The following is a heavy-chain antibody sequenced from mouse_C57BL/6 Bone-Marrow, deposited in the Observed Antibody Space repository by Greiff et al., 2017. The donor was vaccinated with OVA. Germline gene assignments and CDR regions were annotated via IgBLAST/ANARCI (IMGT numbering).Heavy chain of an antibody. Sequence: QVQLQQSGAELARPGASVKLSCKASGYTFTSYGISWVKQRTGQGLEWIGEIYPRSGNTYYNEKCKGKATLTADKSSSTAYMELRSLTSEDSAVYFCARGYCYYAMDYWGQGTSVTVSS. CDR3: ARGYCYYAMDY. D-gene: IGHD1-2*01. V-gene: IGHV1-81*01. J-gene: IGHJ4*01. CDR2: IYPRSGNT. CDR1: GYTFTSYG.